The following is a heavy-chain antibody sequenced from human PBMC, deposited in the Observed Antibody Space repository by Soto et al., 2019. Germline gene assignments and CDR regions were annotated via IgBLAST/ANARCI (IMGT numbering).Heavy chain of an antibody. D-gene: IGHD6-13*01. CDR2: ISAYNGNT. CDR1: GYTFTSYG. V-gene: IGHV1-18*01. J-gene: IGHJ4*02. Sequence: ASVKVSCKASGYTFTSYGISWVRQAPGQGLEWMGWISAYNGNTNYAQKLQDRVTMTTDTSTSTAYMELRSLRSDDTAVYYCARELSDSSSWYFDYWGQGTLVTVSS. CDR3: ARELSDSSSWYFDY.